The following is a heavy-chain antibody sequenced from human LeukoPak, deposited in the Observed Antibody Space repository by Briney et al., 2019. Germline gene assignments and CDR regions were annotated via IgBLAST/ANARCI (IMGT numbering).Heavy chain of an antibody. J-gene: IGHJ4*02. V-gene: IGHV1-18*01. D-gene: IGHD5-12*01. Sequence: ASVKVSCKASGYTFTSYGISWVRQAPGQGLEWMGWISAYNGNTNYAQKLQGRVTMTTDTSTSTAYMELRSLRSDDTAVYYCARHRGYSGYDYSFVYWGQGTLVTVSS. CDR2: ISAYNGNT. CDR1: GYTFTSYG. CDR3: ARHRGYSGYDYSFVY.